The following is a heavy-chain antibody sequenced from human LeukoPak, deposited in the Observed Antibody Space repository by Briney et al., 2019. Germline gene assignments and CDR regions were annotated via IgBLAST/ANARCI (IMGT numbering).Heavy chain of an antibody. D-gene: IGHD2-2*01. CDR1: GGSISSYY. CDR2: IYYSGST. J-gene: IGHJ6*03. V-gene: IGHV4-59*01. CDR3: ARTTEGYCSSASCFGFSYSYYMDV. Sequence: PSETLSLTCTVSGGSISSYYWSWIRQPPGKGLEWIGYIYYSGSTNYNPSLKSRVTIPVDTSKNQFSLKLSSVIAADTAVYYCARTTEGYCSSASCFGFSYSYYMDVWGKGTTVTISS.